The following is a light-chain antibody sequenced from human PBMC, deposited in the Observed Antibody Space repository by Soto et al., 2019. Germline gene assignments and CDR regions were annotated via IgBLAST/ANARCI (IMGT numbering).Light chain of an antibody. CDR3: QQDYNFPWT. V-gene: IGKV3D-7*01. J-gene: IGKJ1*01. CDR2: GAS. CDR1: QSVSSIY. Sequence: DIVMTQSPATLSLSPGERATLSCRASQSVSSIYLSWYQQIPGQAPRLLIYGASTRATGIPARFSGSGSGTDFTLTISSLQPEDFAVYYCQQDYNFPWTFGQGTKVE.